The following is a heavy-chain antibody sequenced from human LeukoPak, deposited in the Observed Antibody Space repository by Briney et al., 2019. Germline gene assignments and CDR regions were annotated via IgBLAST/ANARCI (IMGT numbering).Heavy chain of an antibody. CDR3: ARGRGSSWYYFDS. CDR2: IYASGNT. V-gene: IGHV4-4*07. CDR1: GGSISSYY. J-gene: IGHJ4*02. Sequence: SETLSLTCTVSGGSISSYYRSWVRQPAGKGLEWIGRIYASGNTNYNPSLKGRVTMTVDTSKNQFSLNLSSVTAADTAVYYCARGRGSSWYYFDSWGQGTLVTVSS. D-gene: IGHD6-13*01.